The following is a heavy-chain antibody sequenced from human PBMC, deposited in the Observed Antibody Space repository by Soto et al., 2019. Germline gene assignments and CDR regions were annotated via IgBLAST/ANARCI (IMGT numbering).Heavy chain of an antibody. CDR1: GYTFTIYY. Sequence: GASVKVSCRAFGYTFTIYYIHWVRLAPGQGLEWMGVINTSGGSPTYAQKFQDRVTMTRDTSTSTVYMELSSLRSEDTAVYYCARGGRHSDYYYYYGMDVWGQGTTVTVSS. D-gene: IGHD6-25*01. J-gene: IGHJ6*02. CDR2: INTSGGSP. CDR3: ARGGRHSDYYYYYGMDV. V-gene: IGHV1-46*01.